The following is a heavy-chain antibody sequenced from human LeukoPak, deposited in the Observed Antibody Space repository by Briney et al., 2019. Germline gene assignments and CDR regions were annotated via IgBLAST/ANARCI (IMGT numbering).Heavy chain of an antibody. CDR1: GFTFSSYG. CDR2: ISSSSSYI. D-gene: IGHD6-13*01. J-gene: IGHJ4*02. Sequence: GGSLRLSCAASGFTFSSYGMSWVRQAPGKGLEWVSSISSSSSYIYYADSVKGRFTISRDNAKNSLYLQMNSLRAEDTAVYYCASSRIAAAGGFFDYWGQGTLVTVSS. CDR3: ASSRIAAAGGFFDY. V-gene: IGHV3-21*01.